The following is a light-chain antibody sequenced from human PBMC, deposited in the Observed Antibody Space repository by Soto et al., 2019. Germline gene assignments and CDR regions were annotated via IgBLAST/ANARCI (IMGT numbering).Light chain of an antibody. CDR2: EAS. Sequence: DIQMTKSPSTLSAFVGDRVTITCRANQSISSWLAWYQQKPGKAPNLLIYEASSLQSGVPSRFSGSGSGAECTLTISSLQPDDFATYYCQQYNSSPLTFGGGTKVQIK. CDR3: QQYNSSPLT. V-gene: IGKV1-5*01. CDR1: QSISSW. J-gene: IGKJ4*01.